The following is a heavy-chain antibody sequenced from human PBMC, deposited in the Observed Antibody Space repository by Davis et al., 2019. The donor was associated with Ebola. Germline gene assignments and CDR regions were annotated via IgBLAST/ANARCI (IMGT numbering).Heavy chain of an antibody. V-gene: IGHV1-18*04. J-gene: IGHJ5*02. Sequence: ASVKVSCKASGYTFTSYGINWVRQATGQGLEWMGWISAYNGNTNYAQKLQGRVTMTTDTSTSTAYMELRSLRSDDTAVYYCAREVLTTYCSSTSCSIEDWFDPWGQGTLVTVSS. CDR1: GYTFTSYG. D-gene: IGHD2-2*01. CDR3: AREVLTTYCSSTSCSIEDWFDP. CDR2: ISAYNGNT.